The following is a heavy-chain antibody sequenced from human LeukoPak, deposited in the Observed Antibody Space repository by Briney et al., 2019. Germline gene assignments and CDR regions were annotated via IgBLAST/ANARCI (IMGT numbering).Heavy chain of an antibody. D-gene: IGHD3-3*01. CDR3: ARDLNFGVVIIRGWFDP. J-gene: IGHJ5*02. CDR1: GYTFTGYY. CDR2: INPNSGGT. V-gene: IGHV1-2*02. Sequence: GASVKVSCKASGYTFTGYYMHWVRQAPGQGLEWMGWINPNSGGTNYAQKFQGRVTMTRDTSISTAYMELSRLRSDDMAVYYCARDLNFGVVIIRGWFDPWGQGTLVTVSS.